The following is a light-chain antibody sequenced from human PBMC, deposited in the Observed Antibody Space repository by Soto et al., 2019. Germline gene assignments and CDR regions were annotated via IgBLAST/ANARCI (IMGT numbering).Light chain of an antibody. Sequence: EIVLTQSPGTLSLSPGERVTLSCRASQIVTSKYLAWYQQKPGQAPRLLIYDASTRATGIPDRFSGSVSGTDFTLTINRLEPEDFAVYYCQQYGNSPITFGQGTRLEIK. V-gene: IGKV3-20*01. CDR1: QIVTSKY. CDR3: QQYGNSPIT. CDR2: DAS. J-gene: IGKJ5*01.